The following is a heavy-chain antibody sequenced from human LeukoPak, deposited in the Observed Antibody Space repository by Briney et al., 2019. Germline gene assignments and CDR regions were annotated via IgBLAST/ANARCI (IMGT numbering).Heavy chain of an antibody. D-gene: IGHD2-15*01. CDR1: GGTFSSYA. J-gene: IGHJ4*02. Sequence: SVKVSCKASGGTFSSYAISWVRQAPGQGLEWMGRIIPILGIANYAQKFQGRVTLTADKSTSTAYMELSSLRSEDPAVHYCARDDCSGSSCYSFGVFDYWGQGTLVTVSS. V-gene: IGHV1-69*04. CDR2: IIPILGIA. CDR3: ARDDCSGSSCYSFGVFDY.